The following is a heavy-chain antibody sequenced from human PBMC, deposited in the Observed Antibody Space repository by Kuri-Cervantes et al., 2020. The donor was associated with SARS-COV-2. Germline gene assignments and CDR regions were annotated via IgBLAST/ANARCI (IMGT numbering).Heavy chain of an antibody. CDR1: GGSISSYY. Sequence: ESLKISCTVSGGSISSYYWSWIRQPPGKGLEWIGYIYYSGSTNYNPSLKSRVTISVDTSKNQFSLKLSSVTAADTAVYYCARGLYIVVVPAAMWERGEYYYGMDVWGQGTTVTVSS. CDR3: ARGLYIVVVPAAMWERGEYYYGMDV. V-gene: IGHV4-59*12. CDR2: IYYSGST. D-gene: IGHD2-2*01. J-gene: IGHJ6*02.